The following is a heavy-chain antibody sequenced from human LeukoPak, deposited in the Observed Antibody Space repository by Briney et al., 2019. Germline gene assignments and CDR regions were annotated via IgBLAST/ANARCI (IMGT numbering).Heavy chain of an antibody. CDR3: AKGRRAAVTRNAYYYYYMDV. J-gene: IGHJ6*03. CDR2: INHSGST. CDR1: GGSFSGYY. V-gene: IGHV4-34*01. D-gene: IGHD6-13*01. Sequence: SETLSLTCAVYGGSFSGYYWSWIRQPPGKGLEWIGEINHSGSTNYNPSLKSRVTISVDTSKNQFSLKLSSVTAADTAVYYCAKGRRAAVTRNAYYYYYMDVWGKGTTVTISS.